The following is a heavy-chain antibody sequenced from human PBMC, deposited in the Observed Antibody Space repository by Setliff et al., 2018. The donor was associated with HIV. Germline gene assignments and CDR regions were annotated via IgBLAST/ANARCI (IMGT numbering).Heavy chain of an antibody. J-gene: IGHJ4*02. CDR1: GFTFDDYA. V-gene: IGHV3-33*08. D-gene: IGHD1-26*01. Sequence: GGSLRLSCTASGFTFDDYAMHWVRQAPGKGLEWVALIWYDASKKEYADSVKGRFNILRDDSKKTVYLQMKSLRVDDTALYYCVRDQLRWPERWDFDFWGQGTLVTVSS. CDR3: VRDQLRWPERWDFDF. CDR2: IWYDASKK.